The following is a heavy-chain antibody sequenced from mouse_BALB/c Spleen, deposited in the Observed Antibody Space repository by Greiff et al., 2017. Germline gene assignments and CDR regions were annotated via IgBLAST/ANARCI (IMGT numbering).Heavy chain of an antibody. CDR3: ARSRGLNYFDY. CDR2: ISYSGST. D-gene: IGHD1-3*01. J-gene: IGHJ2*01. Sequence: EVKLEESGPGLVKPSQSLSLTCTVTGYSITSDYAWNWIRQFPGNKLEWMGYISYSGSTSYNPSLKSRISITRDTSKNQFFLQLNSVTTEDTATYYCARSRGLNYFDYWGQGTTLTVSS. V-gene: IGHV3-2*02. CDR1: GYSITSDYA.